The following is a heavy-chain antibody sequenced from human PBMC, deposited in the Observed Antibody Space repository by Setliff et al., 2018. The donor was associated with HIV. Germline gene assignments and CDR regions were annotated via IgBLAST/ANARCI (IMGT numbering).Heavy chain of an antibody. Sequence: PSETLSLTCTVSGGSISSGNHYWSWIRQPPGKGLEWIGSIYYSGSTNYNPSLKSRVTISVDTSKNQFSLKLNSVTAADTATYYCARLGYYNFWSGYWTDYWGHGTLVTVS. D-gene: IGHD3-3*01. CDR2: IYYSGST. J-gene: IGHJ4*01. CDR1: GGSISSGNHY. CDR3: ARLGYYNFWSGYWTDY. V-gene: IGHV4-39*01.